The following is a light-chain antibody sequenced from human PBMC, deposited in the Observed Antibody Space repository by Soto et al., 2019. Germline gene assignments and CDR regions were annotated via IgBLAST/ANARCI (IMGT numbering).Light chain of an antibody. CDR1: RSDVGGSNY. CDR3: NSYTSTSSWV. Sequence: QSALSQPASVAGSPGQSITISCTGTRSDVGGSNYVSWYQQHPGKAPKLMIYEVSNRPSGVSNRFSGSKSGNTASLTISGLQAEDEADYYCNSYTSTSSWVFGGGTKLTVL. CDR2: EVS. J-gene: IGLJ3*02. V-gene: IGLV2-14*01.